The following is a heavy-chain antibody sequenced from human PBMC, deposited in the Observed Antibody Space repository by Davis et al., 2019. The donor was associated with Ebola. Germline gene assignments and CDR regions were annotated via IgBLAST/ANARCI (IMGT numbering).Heavy chain of an antibody. V-gene: IGHV4-59*01. J-gene: IGHJ4*02. CDR2: IYYSGTT. Sequence: GSLRLSCPVSGGSMSSFYWSWIRQPPGKRLEWIGNIYYSGTTNYNPSLKSRVTISGDTSENQFSLIVNSVTAADTAIYYCARTPQYSSYGSYFDYWGQGALVTVSS. CDR1: GGSMSSFY. D-gene: IGHD4-11*01. CDR3: ARTPQYSSYGSYFDY.